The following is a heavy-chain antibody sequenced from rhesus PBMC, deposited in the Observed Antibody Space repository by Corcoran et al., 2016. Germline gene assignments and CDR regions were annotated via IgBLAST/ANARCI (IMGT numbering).Heavy chain of an antibody. CDR3: AREGFDY. CDR2: INPYNGNT. J-gene: IGHJ4*01. Sequence: QLQLVQSGAEVKKPGSSVKVSCKAYGSTFTDYYIPWVRQAPRQGLEWRGWINPYNGNTKYAKKFQGRVTMTRDTSTSTAYMELSSLRSEDTAVYYCAREGFDYWGQGVLVTVSS. CDR1: GSTFTDYY. V-gene: IGHV1S2*01.